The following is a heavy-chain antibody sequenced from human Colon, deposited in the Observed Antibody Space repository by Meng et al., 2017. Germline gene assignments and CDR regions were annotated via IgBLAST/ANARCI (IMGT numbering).Heavy chain of an antibody. CDR2: INAGNGNT. CDR3: AREGLGRHYYDSSGLDY. Sequence: ASAKVSCKASGYTFTSYAMHWVRQAPGQRLEWMGWINAGNGNTKYSQKSQGRVTITRDTSASTAYMELSSLRSEDTAVYYCAREGLGRHYYDSSGLDYWGQGTLVTVSS. CDR1: GYTFTSYA. J-gene: IGHJ4*02. V-gene: IGHV1-3*01. D-gene: IGHD3-22*01.